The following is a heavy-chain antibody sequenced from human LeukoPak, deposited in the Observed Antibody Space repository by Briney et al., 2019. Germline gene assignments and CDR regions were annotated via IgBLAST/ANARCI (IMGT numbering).Heavy chain of an antibody. D-gene: IGHD4-11*01. Sequence: GGSLRLSCVASGFTFSSYWMHWVREAPGKGRVWVSRINSDVTSTTYTDSVKGRFTISRDNAKHSLYLQMTSLRAEDTAMYYCARDGVGNYAWFDRWGQRTLVTVSS. CDR2: INSDVTST. J-gene: IGHJ5*02. CDR1: GFTFSSYW. CDR3: ARDGVGNYAWFDR. V-gene: IGHV3-74*01.